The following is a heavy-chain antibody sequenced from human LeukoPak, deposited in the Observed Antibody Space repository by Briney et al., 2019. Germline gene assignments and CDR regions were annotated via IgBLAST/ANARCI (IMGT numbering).Heavy chain of an antibody. Sequence: SETLSLTCTVSGGSISGGSYYWSWIRQPAGKGLEWIGRFYDSGSPSYNPSLKSRVTISGDTSKNQFSLKLTSVTAADTAVYYCATAEWLEGDYYFDYWGQGTLVTVSS. CDR1: GGSISGGSYY. CDR3: ATAEWLEGDYYFDY. CDR2: FYDSGSP. J-gene: IGHJ4*02. D-gene: IGHD6-19*01. V-gene: IGHV4-61*10.